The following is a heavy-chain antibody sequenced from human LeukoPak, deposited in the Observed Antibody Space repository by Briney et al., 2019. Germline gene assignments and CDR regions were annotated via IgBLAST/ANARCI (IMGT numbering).Heavy chain of an antibody. CDR1: GGSFSGYY. CDR2: INHSGST. V-gene: IGHV4-34*01. D-gene: IGHD6-13*01. J-gene: IGHJ6*03. CDR3: AREVGQLGSYYYYYYMDV. Sequence: SETLSLTCAVYGGSFSGYYWSWIRQPPGKGLECIGEINHSGSTNYNPSLKSRVTISVDTSKNQFSLKLSSVTAADTAVYYCAREVGQLGSYYYYYYMDVWGKGTTVSVSS.